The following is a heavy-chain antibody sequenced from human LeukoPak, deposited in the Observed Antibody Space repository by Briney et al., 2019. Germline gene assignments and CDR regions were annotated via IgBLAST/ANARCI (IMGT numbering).Heavy chain of an antibody. V-gene: IGHV1-2*04. CDR3: ARDKDRYGAGPFDH. CDR1: GYRFTGYF. J-gene: IGHJ4*01. CDR2: INPDSGVT. D-gene: IGHD3-10*01. Sequence: ASVKVSCKADGYRFTGYFIHWVRQAPGQGPEWMGHINPDSGVTTYAQKFRGLVTLTRDTSISTAYMELNSLRSDDTATYYCARDKDRYGAGPFDHWGQGTLVIVSS.